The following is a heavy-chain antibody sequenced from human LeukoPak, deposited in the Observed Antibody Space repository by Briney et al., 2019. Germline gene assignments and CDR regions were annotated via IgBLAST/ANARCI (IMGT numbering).Heavy chain of an antibody. CDR2: IYYSGST. CDR3: ARAVHYYDRLDY. V-gene: IGHV4-59*01. D-gene: IGHD3-22*01. Sequence: SETLSLTCTVSGASISSYYWSWIRQPPGKGLEWIGYIYYSGSTNYNPSLKSRVTISVDTSKNQFSLKLSSVTAADTAVYYCARAVHYYDRLDYWGQGTLVTVSS. CDR1: GASISSYY. J-gene: IGHJ4*02.